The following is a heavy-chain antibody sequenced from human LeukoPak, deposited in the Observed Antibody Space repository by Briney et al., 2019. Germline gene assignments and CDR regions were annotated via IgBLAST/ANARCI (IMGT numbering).Heavy chain of an antibody. CDR3: ASAYSSSWDDAFDI. V-gene: IGHV4-59*01. Sequence: SETLSLTCTVSGGSISSYYWSWIRQPPGKGLEWIGYIYYSGSTNYNPSLKSRVTISVDTSQNQFSLKLSSVTAADTAVYYCASAYSSSWDDAFDIWGQGTMVTVSS. CDR1: GGSISSYY. CDR2: IYYSGST. D-gene: IGHD6-13*01. J-gene: IGHJ3*02.